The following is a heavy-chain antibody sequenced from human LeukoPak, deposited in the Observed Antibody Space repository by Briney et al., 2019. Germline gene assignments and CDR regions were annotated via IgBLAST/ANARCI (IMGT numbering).Heavy chain of an antibody. D-gene: IGHD5-24*01. Sequence: GGSLRLSCAASGFSFSTYWMTWVRLAPGQGLEWVANIKQDGSEKYYVDSVKGRFTIARDNAKNSVYLQMNSLRAEDTAVYYCARWLHLRRTFDIWGQGTMVTVSS. J-gene: IGHJ3*02. CDR3: ARWLHLRRTFDI. V-gene: IGHV3-7*01. CDR1: GFSFSTYW. CDR2: IKQDGSEK.